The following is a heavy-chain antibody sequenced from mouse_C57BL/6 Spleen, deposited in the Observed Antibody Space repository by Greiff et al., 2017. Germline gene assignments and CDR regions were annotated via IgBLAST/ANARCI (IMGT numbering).Heavy chain of an antibody. D-gene: IGHD2-4*01. CDR2: INPSSGYT. CDR3: ARGDYDYGFDY. V-gene: IGHV1-4*01. Sequence: QVQLKESGAELARPGASVKMSCKASGYTFTSYTMHWVKQRPGQGLEWIGYINPSSGYTKYNQKFKDKATLTADKSSSTAYMQLSSLTSEDSAVYYCARGDYDYGFDYWGQGTTLTVSS. J-gene: IGHJ2*01. CDR1: GYTFTSYT.